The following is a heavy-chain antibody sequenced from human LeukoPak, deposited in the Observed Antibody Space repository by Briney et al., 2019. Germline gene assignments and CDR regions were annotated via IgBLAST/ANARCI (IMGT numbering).Heavy chain of an antibody. D-gene: IGHD3-10*01. J-gene: IGHJ4*02. V-gene: IGHV3-30*18. CDR3: AKIPSGSGFHDY. Sequence: GGSLRLSCAASGFTFSSYGMHWVRQAPGKGLEWVAVISYDGSNKYYADSVKGRFTISRDNSKNTLYLQMNSLRAEDTAVYYCAKIPSGSGFHDYWGQGTLATVSS. CDR2: ISYDGSNK. CDR1: GFTFSSYG.